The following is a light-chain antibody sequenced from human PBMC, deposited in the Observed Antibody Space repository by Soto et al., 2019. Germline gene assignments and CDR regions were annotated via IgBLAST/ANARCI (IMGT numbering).Light chain of an antibody. J-gene: IGLJ2*01. CDR1: STDIGTFNY. CDR3: CSYAAGDSFK. V-gene: IGLV2-11*01. CDR2: DVF. Sequence: QSALTQPASVSGSPGQSITISCTGTSTDIGTFNYVSWHQQRPGKAPRLIIYDVFQRPSGVPDRFSASKSGITASLTISGLQAEDEADYYCCSYAAGDSFKFGGGTKVTVL.